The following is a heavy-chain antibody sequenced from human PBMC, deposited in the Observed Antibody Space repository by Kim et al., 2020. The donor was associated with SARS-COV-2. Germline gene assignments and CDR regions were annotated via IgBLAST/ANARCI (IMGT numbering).Heavy chain of an antibody. Sequence: GGSLRLSCAASGFTFSNAWMSWVRQAPGKGLEWVGRIKSKTDGGTTDYAAPVKGRFTISRDDSKNTLYLQMNSLKTEDTAVYYCTTPNSSSWYYAFDIWGQGTMVTVSS. J-gene: IGHJ3*02. D-gene: IGHD6-13*01. CDR1: GFTFSNAW. CDR2: IKSKTDGGTT. V-gene: IGHV3-15*01. CDR3: TTPNSSSWYYAFDI.